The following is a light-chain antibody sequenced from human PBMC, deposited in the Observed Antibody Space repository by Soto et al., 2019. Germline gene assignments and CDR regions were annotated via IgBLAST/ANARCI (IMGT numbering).Light chain of an antibody. CDR3: QQLNSYPIT. CDR1: QAISSY. CDR2: GAS. J-gene: IGKJ5*01. V-gene: IGKV1-9*01. Sequence: DIQLTQSPSFLSASVGDRVTITCRASQAISSYLAWYQQKPGKAPKLLIYGASTLQSGVPSRFSGSGSGTEFTLPISSLQPEDFATYYCQQLNSYPITFGQGTRLEIK.